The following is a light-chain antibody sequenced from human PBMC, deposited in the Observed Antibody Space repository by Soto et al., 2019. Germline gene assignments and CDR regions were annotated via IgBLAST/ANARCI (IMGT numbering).Light chain of an antibody. CDR1: QSVSSSY. V-gene: IGKV3-20*01. J-gene: IGKJ1*01. CDR2: GAS. Sequence: EMVLTQSPGTLSLSPGERATLSCRASQSVSSSYLAWYQQKPGQAPRLLIHGASSRATGIPDRFSGSGSGTDFTLTISRLEPGDFAVYYCQRYGSSPQTFGQGTKVDIK. CDR3: QRYGSSPQT.